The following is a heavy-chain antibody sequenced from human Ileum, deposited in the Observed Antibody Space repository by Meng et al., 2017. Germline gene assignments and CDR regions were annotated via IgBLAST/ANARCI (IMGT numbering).Heavy chain of an antibody. J-gene: IGHJ4*02. CDR3: ARGRHCSSTTCYLSDS. CDR2: TSTYNSNR. V-gene: IGHV1-18*01. CDR1: GYSFTNYG. Sequence: QVHLVQSGPEVRKPGASVKVSCQASGYSFTNYGINWVRQAPGKGLEWMGWTSTYNSNRNYAQSLQGRVTMTTDMSTTTAYMELRSLTFDDTAVYYCARGRHCSSTTCYLSDSWGQGTLVTVSS. D-gene: IGHD2-2*01.